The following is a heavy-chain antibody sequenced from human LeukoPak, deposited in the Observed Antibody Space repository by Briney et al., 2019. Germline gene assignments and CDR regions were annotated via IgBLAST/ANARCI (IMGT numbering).Heavy chain of an antibody. CDR1: GGSISSHY. J-gene: IGHJ4*02. CDR3: ARDFPIPKIFGVVIIDAGFDY. CDR2: IYYSGSA. Sequence: SETLSLTCTVSGGSISSHYWSWIRQPPGKGLEWIGYIYYSGSANHTPSLKSRVTIPVDTSNLQFSLKLSSVTTADTGVYYCARDFPIPKIFGVVIIDAGFDYWGQGTLVTVSS. D-gene: IGHD3-3*01. V-gene: IGHV4-59*11.